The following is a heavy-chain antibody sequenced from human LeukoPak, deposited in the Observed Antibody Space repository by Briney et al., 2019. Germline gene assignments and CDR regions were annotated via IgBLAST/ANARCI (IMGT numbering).Heavy chain of an antibody. CDR3: ASRYCSSTGCYEKNAFDI. J-gene: IGHJ3*02. CDR1: GFTFDDYG. V-gene: IGHV3-20*01. D-gene: IGHD2-2*01. CDR2: INWNGGST. Sequence: GGSLRLSCAASGFTFDDYGMSWVRQAPGKGLEWVSGINWNGGSTGYADSVKGRFTISRDNAKNSLYLQMNSLRAEDTALYDCASRYCSSTGCYEKNAFDIWGQGTMVTVSS.